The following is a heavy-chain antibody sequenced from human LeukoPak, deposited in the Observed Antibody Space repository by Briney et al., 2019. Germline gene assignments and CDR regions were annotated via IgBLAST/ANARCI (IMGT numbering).Heavy chain of an antibody. CDR3: ARDHNYAFDN. J-gene: IGHJ4*02. D-gene: IGHD5-18*01. CDR1: GFPFIDYS. CDR2: IGISSGNT. Sequence: PGGSLRLSCTASGFPFIDYSMNWVRQAPGKGLEWISYIGISSGNTKYADSVKGRFTISADNAKNSLYRQMNSLRVEDTAVYYCARDHNYAFDNWGQGTLVSVSS. V-gene: IGHV3-48*04.